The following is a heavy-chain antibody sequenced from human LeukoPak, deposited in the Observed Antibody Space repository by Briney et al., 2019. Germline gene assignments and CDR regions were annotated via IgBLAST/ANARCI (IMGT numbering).Heavy chain of an antibody. CDR3: ATSGLPGQITLPHD. Sequence: GVSLRLSCAASGFTFSSYAMHWVRQAPGKGLEWVAVIWYDGSHKYYADSVKGRFTISRDNSKNTLYLQMNSLRAEDTAVYYCATSGLPGQITLPHDWGQGTLVTVSS. V-gene: IGHV3-33*08. CDR1: GFTFSSYA. J-gene: IGHJ1*01. D-gene: IGHD3-10*01. CDR2: IWYDGSHK.